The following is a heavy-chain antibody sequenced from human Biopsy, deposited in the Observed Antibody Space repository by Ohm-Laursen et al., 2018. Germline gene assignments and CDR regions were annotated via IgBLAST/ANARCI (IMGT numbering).Heavy chain of an antibody. J-gene: IGHJ6*02. V-gene: IGHV3-9*01. Sequence: SLRLSCAASGFNFNHYAMQWVRQVPGKGLEWVSSISWSNDNIHYADSVKGRFTISRDNAMNSLYLQMNSLRAEDTAFYYCAKVRKGFGESGSQYNSDMDVWGQGATVTVSS. CDR3: AKVRKGFGESGSQYNSDMDV. D-gene: IGHD3-10*01. CDR1: GFNFNHYA. CDR2: ISWSNDNI.